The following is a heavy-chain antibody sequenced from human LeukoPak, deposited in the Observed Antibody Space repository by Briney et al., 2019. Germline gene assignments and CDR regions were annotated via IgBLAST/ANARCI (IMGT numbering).Heavy chain of an antibody. CDR3: AKDGHGDYANY. CDR1: GFTFSSYG. D-gene: IGHD4-17*01. CDR2: IWYDGSNK. V-gene: IGHV3-33*06. Sequence: GGSLRLSCAASGFTFSSYGMHWVRQAPGKGLEWVAVIWYDGSNKYYADSVKGRFTISRDNSKNTLYLQMNSLRAEDTAVYYCAKDGHGDYANYWGQGTLVTVSS. J-gene: IGHJ4*02.